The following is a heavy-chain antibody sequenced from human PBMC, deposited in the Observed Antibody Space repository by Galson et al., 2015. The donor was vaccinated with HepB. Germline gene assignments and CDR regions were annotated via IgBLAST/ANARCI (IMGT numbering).Heavy chain of an antibody. Sequence: EWVAVISYDGSNKYYADSVKGRFTISRDNSKNTLYLQMNSLRAEDTAVYYCAKDGEYGSGSYFSDYWGQGTLVTVSS. D-gene: IGHD3-10*01. CDR2: ISYDGSNK. J-gene: IGHJ4*02. CDR3: AKDGEYGSGSYFSDY. V-gene: IGHV3-30*18.